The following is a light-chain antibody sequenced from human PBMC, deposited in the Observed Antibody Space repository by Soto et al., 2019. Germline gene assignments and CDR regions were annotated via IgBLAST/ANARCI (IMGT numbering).Light chain of an antibody. CDR3: SSYAGSALEV. Sequence: QSALTQPASVSGSPGQSITISCTGTSSDVGGYNYVSWYQQHPGKAPKLMIYGVSNRPSGVPDRFSGSKSGNTASLTVSGLQAEDEADYYCSSYAGSALEVFGTGTKVTVL. V-gene: IGLV2-8*01. CDR2: GVS. CDR1: SSDVGGYNY. J-gene: IGLJ1*01.